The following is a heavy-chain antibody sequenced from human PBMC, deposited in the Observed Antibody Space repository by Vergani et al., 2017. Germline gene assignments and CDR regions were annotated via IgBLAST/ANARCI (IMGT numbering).Heavy chain of an antibody. CDR3: ANNLDSSGYLYFDY. CDR1: GGTFSSYA. J-gene: IGHJ4*02. D-gene: IGHD3-22*01. Sequence: QVQLVQSGAEVKKPGSSVKVSCKASGGTFSSYAISWVRQAPGQGLEWMGGIIPIFGTANYAQKFQGRVTITADESPRTAYMELSSRRSEETAVYYCANNLDSSGYLYFDYWGEGTLVTVSS. CDR2: IIPIFGTA. V-gene: IGHV1-69*01.